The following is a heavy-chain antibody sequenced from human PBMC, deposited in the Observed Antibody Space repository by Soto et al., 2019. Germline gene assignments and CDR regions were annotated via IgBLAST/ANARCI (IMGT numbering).Heavy chain of an antibody. CDR3: ARDGCSSTSCHYYYGMDV. Sequence: ASVKVSCKAAGYTFTGYYMHWVRQAPGQGLEWMGWINPNSGGTNYAQKFQGWVTMTRDTSISTAYMELSRLRSDDTAVYYCARDGCSSTSCHYYYGMDVWGQGTTVTVSS. CDR2: INPNSGGT. D-gene: IGHD2-2*01. CDR1: GYTFTGYY. V-gene: IGHV1-2*04. J-gene: IGHJ6*02.